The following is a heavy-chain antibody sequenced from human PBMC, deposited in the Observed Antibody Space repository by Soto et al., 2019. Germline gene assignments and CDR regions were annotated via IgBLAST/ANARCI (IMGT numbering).Heavy chain of an antibody. J-gene: IGHJ4*02. CDR1: GDTFTTYD. V-gene: IGHV1-8*01. Sequence: ASVKVSCEASGDTFTTYDINWVRQATGHGLEWMGWINPNSGNIGYAQRFQGRVTMTRDTAIRTAYMEVSSLRSDDTAVYYCARGRASGGYYLLDYWGQGTLVTVSS. CDR3: ARGRASGGYYLLDY. D-gene: IGHD3-10*01. CDR2: INPNSGNI.